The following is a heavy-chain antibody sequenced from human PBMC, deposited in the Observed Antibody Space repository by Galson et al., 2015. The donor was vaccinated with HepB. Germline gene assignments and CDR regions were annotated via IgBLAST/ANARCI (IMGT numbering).Heavy chain of an antibody. CDR1: GFTFSSYA. CDR3: ARDFRSQLERGAFDI. Sequence: SLRLPCAASGFTFSSYAMHWVRQAPGKGLEWVAVISYDGSNKYYADSVKGRFTISRDNSKNTLYLQMNSLRAEDTAVYYCARDFRSQLERGAFDIWGQGTMVTVSS. J-gene: IGHJ3*02. D-gene: IGHD1-1*01. V-gene: IGHV3-30*04. CDR2: ISYDGSNK.